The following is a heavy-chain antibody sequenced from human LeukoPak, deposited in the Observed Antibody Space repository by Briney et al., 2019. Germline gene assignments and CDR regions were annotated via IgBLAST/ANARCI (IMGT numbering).Heavy chain of an antibody. V-gene: IGHV1-2*02. Sequence: RASVKVSCKASRYTFIDYYIHWVRQAPGQGLEWMGWINPNSGGTSYAQKFQGRVTMTRDTSISTAYMDPSSLRSDDTAVYYCARGGWVRGVITRNGLDYWGQGTLVTVSS. D-gene: IGHD3-10*01. CDR3: ARGGWVRGVITRNGLDY. J-gene: IGHJ4*02. CDR1: RYTFIDYY. CDR2: INPNSGGT.